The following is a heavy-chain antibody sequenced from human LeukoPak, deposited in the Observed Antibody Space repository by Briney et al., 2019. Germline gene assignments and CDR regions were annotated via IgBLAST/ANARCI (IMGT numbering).Heavy chain of an antibody. CDR2: IGAYNGNT. CDR1: GYTFTSYG. Sequence: ASVKVSCKASGYTFTSYGISWVRQAPGQGLEWMGWIGAYNGNTNYAQKLQGRVTMTTDTSTSTAYMELRSLRSDDTAVYYCARDQRGYSYGFHPPDYWGQGTLVTVSS. J-gene: IGHJ4*02. CDR3: ARDQRGYSYGFHPPDY. V-gene: IGHV1-18*01. D-gene: IGHD5-18*01.